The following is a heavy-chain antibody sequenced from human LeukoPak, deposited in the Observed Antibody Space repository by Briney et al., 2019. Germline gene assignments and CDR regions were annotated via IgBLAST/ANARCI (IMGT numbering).Heavy chain of an antibody. CDR2: ISGSGGST. J-gene: IGHJ4*02. V-gene: IGHV3-23*01. D-gene: IGHD1-14*01. CDR3: ASQIEPYYFDY. Sequence: PGGSLRLSCAASGFTFSSYAMSWVRQAPGKGLEWVSAISGSGGSTYYADSVKGRFTISRDNAKNSLYLQMNSLRAEDTAVYYCASQIEPYYFDYWGQGTLVTVSS. CDR1: GFTFSSYA.